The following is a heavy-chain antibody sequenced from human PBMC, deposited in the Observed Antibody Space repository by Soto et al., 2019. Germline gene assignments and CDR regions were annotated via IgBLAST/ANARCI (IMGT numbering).Heavy chain of an antibody. CDR3: ARSGITMVRGVITDDYYYYGMDV. V-gene: IGHV1-18*01. Sequence: GASVKVSCKASGYTFTSHGISWVRQAPGQGLEWMGWISAYNGNTNYAQKLQGRVTMTTDTSTSTAYMELRSLRSDDTAVYYCARSGITMVRGVITDDYYYYGMDVWGQGTTVTVSS. J-gene: IGHJ6*02. D-gene: IGHD3-10*01. CDR1: GYTFTSHG. CDR2: ISAYNGNT.